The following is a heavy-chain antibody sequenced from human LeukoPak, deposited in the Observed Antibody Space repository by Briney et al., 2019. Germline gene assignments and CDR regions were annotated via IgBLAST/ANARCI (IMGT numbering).Heavy chain of an antibody. V-gene: IGHV4-39*07. J-gene: IGHJ2*01. CDR1: GGSISSSSYY. CDR2: IYYSGST. CDR3: AREASSPTARYWYFDL. D-gene: IGHD5-12*01. Sequence: SETLSLTCTVSGGSISSSSYYWGWIRQPPGKGLEWIGSIYYSGSTNYNPALKSRVTISLDTSENQFSLKLSPVTAADTAVYYCAREASSPTARYWYFDLWGRGTQVTVSS.